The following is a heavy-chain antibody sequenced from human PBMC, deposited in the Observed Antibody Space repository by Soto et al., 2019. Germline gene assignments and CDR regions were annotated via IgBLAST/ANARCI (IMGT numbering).Heavy chain of an antibody. D-gene: IGHD2-15*01. J-gene: IGHJ4*02. Sequence: GGSLRLSCAASGFTFSSYAMTWVRQAPGKGLEWVSAISGSGGSTYYADSVKGRFTISRDNSRNTLYLQMNSLRAEDTAVYYCAKGQRGILSSQFQGFWGQGTLVTVSS. V-gene: IGHV3-23*01. CDR3: AKGQRGILSSQFQGF. CDR2: ISGSGGST. CDR1: GFTFSSYA.